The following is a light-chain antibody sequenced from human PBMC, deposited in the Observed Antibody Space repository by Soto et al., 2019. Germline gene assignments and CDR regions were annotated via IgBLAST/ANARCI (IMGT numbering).Light chain of an antibody. CDR1: QSLGHSDGIAY. CDR3: QQYDNLPPTWT. J-gene: IGKJ1*01. CDR2: KLS. Sequence: DVVMTQSPLSLPVTVGQPASISCRCNQSLGHSDGIAYFSWFQQRPRRTPRHLTYKLSNRDSGVPSRFSGGGSGTHFTFTISNLQPEDIAKYYCQQYDNLPPTWTFGQGTKVDIK. V-gene: IGKV2-30*02.